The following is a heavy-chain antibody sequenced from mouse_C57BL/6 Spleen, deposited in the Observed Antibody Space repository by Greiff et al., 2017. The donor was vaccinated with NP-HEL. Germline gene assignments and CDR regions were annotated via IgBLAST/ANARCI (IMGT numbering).Heavy chain of an antibody. Sequence: VQLQQSGAELVRPGASVTLSCKASGYTFTDYEMHWVKQTPVHGLEWIGAIDPETGGTAYNQKFKGKAILTADKSSSTAYMELRSLTSEDSAVYYCTRGYSNGGSWFAYWGQGTLVTVSA. V-gene: IGHV1-15*01. CDR1: GYTFTDYE. CDR3: TRGYSNGGSWFAY. D-gene: IGHD2-5*01. CDR2: IDPETGGT. J-gene: IGHJ3*01.